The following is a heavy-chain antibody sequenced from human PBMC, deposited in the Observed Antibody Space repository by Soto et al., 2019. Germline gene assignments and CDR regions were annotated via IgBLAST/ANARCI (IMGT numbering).Heavy chain of an antibody. CDR2: INPKSGGT. D-gene: IGHD2-8*01. Sequence: QVQLVQSGAEVKKPGASVRVSCKASGYSFTDYHIHWVRQAPGQGLEWLGRINPKSGGTSTAQKFQGWVTMTSDRSISTVYMEWTRLRSDDTAVYFCARGHSTDCSNGVCSFFYNHEMDVWGQGTTFNVSS. CDR1: GYSFTDYH. CDR3: ARGHSTDCSNGVCSFFYNHEMDV. J-gene: IGHJ6*02. V-gene: IGHV1-2*04.